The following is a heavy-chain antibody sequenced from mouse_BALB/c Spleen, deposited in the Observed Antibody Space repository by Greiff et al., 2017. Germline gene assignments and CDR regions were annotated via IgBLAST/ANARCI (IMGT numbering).Heavy chain of an antibody. J-gene: IGHJ3*01. CDR3: ARRYYGYDGFAY. Sequence: VQLQQSRPELVKPGASMKISCKASGYSFTGYYMHWVKQSHGKSLEWIGYIYPYNGFSSYNQKFKGKATLTVDKSSSTAYMELRSLTSEDSAVYYCARRYYGYDGFAYWGQGTLVTVSA. V-gene: IGHV1-31*01. D-gene: IGHD2-2*01. CDR2: IYPYNGFS. CDR1: GYSFTGYY.